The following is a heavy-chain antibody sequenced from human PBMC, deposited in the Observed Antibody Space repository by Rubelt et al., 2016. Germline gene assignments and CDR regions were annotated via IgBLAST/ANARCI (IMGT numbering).Heavy chain of an antibody. CDR3: ARMSLADARWYFDH. Sequence: QVQLQESGPGLVKPLETLSLICTVSGASIDSRDYFWGWIRQPPGKGLEWIGSISYGGITYFNSSLQSRVITSFDTSRDQFSRSLTSVTAAETAVYHCARMSLADARWYFDHWGRGTPVTVSP. CDR1: GASIDSRDYF. CDR2: ISYGGIT. V-gene: IGHV4-39*07. J-gene: IGHJ2*01.